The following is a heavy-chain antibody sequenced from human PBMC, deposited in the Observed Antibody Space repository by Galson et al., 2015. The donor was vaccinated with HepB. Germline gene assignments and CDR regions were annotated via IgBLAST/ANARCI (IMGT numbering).Heavy chain of an antibody. CDR1: GFSFNSAW. D-gene: IGHD2-2*02. Sequence: LRLSCAASGFSFNSAWMSWVRQAPGKGLQWIGRIKNRSDGGTTDYAAPVKGRFTISRHDSKNMLYLQMNNLKIEDTAVYYCTSGPEPRYLYYHGMDVWGQGTTVLVSS. J-gene: IGHJ6*02. CDR2: IKNRSDGGTT. CDR3: TSGPEPRYLYYHGMDV. V-gene: IGHV3-15*01.